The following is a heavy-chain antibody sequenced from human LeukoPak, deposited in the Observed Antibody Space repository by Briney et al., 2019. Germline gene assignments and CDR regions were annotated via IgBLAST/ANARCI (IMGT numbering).Heavy chain of an antibody. J-gene: IGHJ4*02. V-gene: IGHV3-30*04. CDR1: GFTFSSYA. Sequence: PGRSLRLSCAASGFTFSSYAMHWVRQAPGKGLEWVAVISYDGSNKYYADSVKGRFTISRDNSKNTLYLQMNSLRAEDTAVYYCARHDRIQLWLLLDYWGQGTLVTVPS. CDR3: ARHDRIQLWLLLDY. D-gene: IGHD5-18*01. CDR2: ISYDGSNK.